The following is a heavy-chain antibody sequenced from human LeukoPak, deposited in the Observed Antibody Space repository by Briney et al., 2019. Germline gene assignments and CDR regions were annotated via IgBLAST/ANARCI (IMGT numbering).Heavy chain of an antibody. V-gene: IGHV3-30*18. D-gene: IGHD3-10*01. Sequence: GGSLRLSCAASGFTFSSYGMHRVRQAPGKGLEWVAVISYDGSNKYYADSVKGRFTISRDNSKNTLYLQMNSLRAEDTAVYYCAKDYYGSGSYYNSWYYYYYYGMDVWGQGTTVTVSS. J-gene: IGHJ6*02. CDR3: AKDYYGSGSYYNSWYYYYYYGMDV. CDR1: GFTFSSYG. CDR2: ISYDGSNK.